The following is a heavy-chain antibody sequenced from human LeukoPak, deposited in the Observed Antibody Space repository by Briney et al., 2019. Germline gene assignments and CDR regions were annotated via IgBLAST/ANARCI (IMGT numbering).Heavy chain of an antibody. CDR2: IYTSGST. CDR3: ARVRTKYDILTGYHHYYYYMDV. V-gene: IGHV4-4*07. CDR1: GGSISSYY. J-gene: IGHJ6*03. D-gene: IGHD3-9*01. Sequence: SETLSLTCTVSGGSISSYYWSWIRQPAGKGLEWIGRIYTSGSTNYNPSLKSRVTMSVDTSKNQFSLKLSSVTAADTAVYYCARVRTKYDILTGYHHYYYYMDVWGKGTTVTVSS.